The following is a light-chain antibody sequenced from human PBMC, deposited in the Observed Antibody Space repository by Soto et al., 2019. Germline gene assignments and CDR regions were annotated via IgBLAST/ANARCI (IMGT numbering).Light chain of an antibody. J-gene: IGKJ1*01. CDR1: QGISSY. Sequence: IQFTHYPSSLAASVVGRGPINCRASQGISSYLAWYQQKPGKAPKFLIYAASTLQSGVPSRFSGSGSGTEFTLTISSLQPDDFATYYCQHYNSYSEAFGQGTKV. CDR2: AAS. CDR3: QHYNSYSEA. V-gene: IGKV1-9*01.